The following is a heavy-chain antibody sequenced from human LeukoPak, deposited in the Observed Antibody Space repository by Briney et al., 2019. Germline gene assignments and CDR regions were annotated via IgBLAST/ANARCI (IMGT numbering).Heavy chain of an antibody. Sequence: PGGSLRLSCAASGFTFTNCAMHWVRQAPGKGLEWVAAISHDGSNKNYADSVRGRFTISRDNSKNTLHLQMNSLRAEDTAVYYCAAYYDFWSGSLDSWGQGTVVTVSS. CDR3: AAYYDFWSGSLDS. CDR2: ISHDGSNK. V-gene: IGHV3-30-3*01. CDR1: GFTFTNCA. D-gene: IGHD3-3*01. J-gene: IGHJ4*02.